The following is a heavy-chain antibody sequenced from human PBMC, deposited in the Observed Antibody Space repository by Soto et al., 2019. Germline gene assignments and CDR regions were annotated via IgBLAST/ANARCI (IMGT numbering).Heavy chain of an antibody. CDR1: GFTFSSYG. CDR2: IWYDGSNK. J-gene: IGHJ4*02. Sequence: GGSLRLSCAASGFTFSSYGMHWVRQAPGKGLEWVAVIWYDGSNKYYADSVKGRFTISRDNSKNTLYLQMNSLRAEDTAVYYCARDLEQQWQKASLIASPPDYWGQGTLVTVSS. D-gene: IGHD6-19*01. V-gene: IGHV3-33*01. CDR3: ARDLEQQWQKASLIASPPDY.